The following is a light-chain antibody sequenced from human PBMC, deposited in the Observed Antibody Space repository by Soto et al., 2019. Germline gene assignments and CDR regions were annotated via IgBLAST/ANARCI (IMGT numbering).Light chain of an antibody. J-gene: IGKJ3*01. V-gene: IGKV1-39*01. CDR1: QSIISY. CDR2: AAS. CDR3: QQSYSTPPVT. Sequence: DIQMTQSPSSLSASVGDRVTITCRASQSIISYLNWYQQKPGKAPKLLLYAASSLQSGVPSRFSGSGSGTDCPRTISSLQPEDFATYYCQQSYSTPPVTVGPGTKGDIK.